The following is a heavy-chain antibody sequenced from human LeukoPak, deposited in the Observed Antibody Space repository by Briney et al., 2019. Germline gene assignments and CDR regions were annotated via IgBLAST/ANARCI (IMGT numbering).Heavy chain of an antibody. V-gene: IGHV3-21*01. CDR2: ISSSSSSYI. CDR1: GFTFSSYS. D-gene: IGHD1-26*01. CDR3: ARRIVGAKYYFDY. J-gene: IGHJ4*02. Sequence: GGSLRLSCEASGFTFSSYSMNWVRQAPGKGLEWVSSISSSSSSYIYYADSVKGRFTISRDNAKNSLYLQMNSLRAEDTAVYYCARRIVGAKYYFDYWGQGTLVTVSS.